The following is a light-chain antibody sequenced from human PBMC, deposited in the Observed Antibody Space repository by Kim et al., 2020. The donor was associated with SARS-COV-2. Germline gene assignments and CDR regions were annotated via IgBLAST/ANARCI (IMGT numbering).Light chain of an antibody. J-gene: IGKJ1*01. V-gene: IGKV3-20*01. CDR2: DAS. CDR3: QQYDGSPRT. Sequence: DIVLTQSPGTLSLSPGEGATLSCRTSQSVGSNSLAWYQQKPGQAPRLLIYDASSRASGIPDRFSGNGSGTDFTLTISSLEPEDFAVYYCQQYDGSPRTFGQGTKVDIK. CDR1: QSVGSNS.